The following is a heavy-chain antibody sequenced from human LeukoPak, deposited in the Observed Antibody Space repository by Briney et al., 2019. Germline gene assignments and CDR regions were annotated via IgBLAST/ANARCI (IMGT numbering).Heavy chain of an antibody. CDR1: VVSISGYY. CDR3: ARRAVAENYFDY. V-gene: IGHV4-4*09. Sequence: PSETVSPTCTVSVVSISGYYWSWFRHPPGKGREWIGYIYSSGSTTYTSSLKSRVTISVDTSKNQFFLKLTSVTAADTAVYYCARRAVAENYFDYWGQGTLVSVSS. J-gene: IGHJ4*02. CDR2: IYSSGST. D-gene: IGHD6-19*01.